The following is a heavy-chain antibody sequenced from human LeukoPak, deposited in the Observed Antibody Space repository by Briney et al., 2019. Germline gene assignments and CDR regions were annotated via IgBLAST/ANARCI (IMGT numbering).Heavy chain of an antibody. CDR3: ARGGFYSYYHGFDY. CDR1: GFTFSSYG. CDR2: IWYDGSNK. V-gene: IGHV3-33*01. D-gene: IGHD4-11*01. Sequence: GGSLRLSCAASGFTFSSYGMHWVRHAPGKGLEWVAFIWYDGSNKYYADSVKGRFTISRDNSKNTLYLQMNSLRAEDTAVYYCARGGFYSYYHGFDYWGQGTLVTVSS. J-gene: IGHJ4*02.